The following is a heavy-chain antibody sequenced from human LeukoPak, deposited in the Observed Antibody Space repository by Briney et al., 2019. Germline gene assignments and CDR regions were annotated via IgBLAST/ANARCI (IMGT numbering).Heavy chain of an antibody. Sequence: GGSLRLSCAASGFTFSSYWMTWVRQAPGKGLGWVANINPDGSEKYYVDSVKGRFTISRDNAKNSLSLQMNSLRAEDTAVYYCARDPYSGSYGDSYYYYMDVWGKGTTVTISS. D-gene: IGHD1-26*01. CDR1: GFTFSSYW. CDR3: ARDPYSGSYGDSYYYYMDV. J-gene: IGHJ6*03. CDR2: INPDGSEK. V-gene: IGHV3-7*01.